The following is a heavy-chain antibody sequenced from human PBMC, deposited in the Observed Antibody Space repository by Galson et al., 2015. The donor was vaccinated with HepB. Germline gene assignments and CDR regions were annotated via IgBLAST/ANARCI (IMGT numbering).Heavy chain of an antibody. CDR2: IYYSGST. CDR1: GGSISSYY. V-gene: IGHV4-59*08. CDR3: ARHQTVWSGYSPLDY. D-gene: IGHD3-3*01. Sequence: QVQLQESGPGLVKPSETLSLTCTVSGGSISSYYWSWIRQPPGKGLEWIGYIYYSGSTNYNPSLKSRVTISVDTSKNQFSLKLSSVTAADTAVYYCARHQTVWSGYSPLDYWGQGTLVTVSS. J-gene: IGHJ4*02.